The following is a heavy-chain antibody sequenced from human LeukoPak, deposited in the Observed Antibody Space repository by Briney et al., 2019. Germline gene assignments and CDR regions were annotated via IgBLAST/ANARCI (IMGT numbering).Heavy chain of an antibody. Sequence: PGGSLRLSCAASGFTFSTYAMQWVRQAPGKGLEWVASIWYDGSDKYYGDSLKGRFTISRDSSKNILYLQMNSLRAEDTAAYYCAKGQYGGYGPFDYWGQGTLVTVSS. CDR3: AKGQYGGYGPFDY. V-gene: IGHV3-33*06. D-gene: IGHD5-12*01. J-gene: IGHJ4*02. CDR1: GFTFSTYA. CDR2: IWYDGSDK.